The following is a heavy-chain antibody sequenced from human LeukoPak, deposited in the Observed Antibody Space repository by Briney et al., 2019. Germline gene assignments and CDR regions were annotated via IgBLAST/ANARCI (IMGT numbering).Heavy chain of an antibody. J-gene: IGHJ4*02. D-gene: IGHD5-24*01. CDR3: TRVGYIDEGIDY. CDR2: IKQDGSKK. CDR1: GLTFNSYG. V-gene: IGHV3-7*04. Sequence: GGSLRLSCAASGLTFNSYGMHWVRQAPGKGLEWVANIKQDGSKKSYVDSVKGRFTISRDNAKNSLYLQMNSLRAEDTAIYYCTRVGYIDEGIDYWGQGTLVTVSS.